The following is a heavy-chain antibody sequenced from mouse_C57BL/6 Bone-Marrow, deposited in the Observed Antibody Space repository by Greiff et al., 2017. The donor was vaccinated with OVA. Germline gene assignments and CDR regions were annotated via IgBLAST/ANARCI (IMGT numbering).Heavy chain of an antibody. D-gene: IGHD1-1*01. CDR3: ARWDYYGSSFPYYFDY. CDR1: GYSFTGYY. Sequence: VQLQQSGPELVKPGASVKISCKASGYSFTGYYMNWVKQSPEKSLEWIGEINPSTGGTTYNQKFKDKATLTVDKSSSTAYMQLKSLTSEDSAVYYCARWDYYGSSFPYYFDYWGQGTTLTVSS. V-gene: IGHV1-42*01. J-gene: IGHJ2*01. CDR2: INPSTGGT.